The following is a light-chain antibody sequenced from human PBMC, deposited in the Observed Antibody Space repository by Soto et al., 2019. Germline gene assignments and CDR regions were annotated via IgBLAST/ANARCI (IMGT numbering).Light chain of an antibody. J-gene: IGKJ4*01. V-gene: IGKV1-6*01. Sequence: AIQMTQSPSSLSASVGDRVTITCRASQGIRNDLDWYQQKPGEAPVLLIYAASSLQSGVPPRFSGSGSGTDFTLTISSLQPEDSATYYCLQDYDYPLSFGGGTKVDIK. CDR1: QGIRND. CDR3: LQDYDYPLS. CDR2: AAS.